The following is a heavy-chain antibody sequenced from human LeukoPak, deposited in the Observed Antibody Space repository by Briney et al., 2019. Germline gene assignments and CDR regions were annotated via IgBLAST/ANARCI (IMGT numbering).Heavy chain of an antibody. V-gene: IGHV3-13*01. CDR3: AVVVAATGNDY. Sequence: PGGSLRLSCAASGFTFSSYDMHWVRQATGKGLEWVSAIGTAGDTYYPGSVKGRFTISRENAKNSLYLQMNSLRAEDTAVYYCAVVVAATGNDYWGQGTLVTVSS. CDR2: IGTAGDT. CDR1: GFTFSSYD. D-gene: IGHD2-15*01. J-gene: IGHJ4*02.